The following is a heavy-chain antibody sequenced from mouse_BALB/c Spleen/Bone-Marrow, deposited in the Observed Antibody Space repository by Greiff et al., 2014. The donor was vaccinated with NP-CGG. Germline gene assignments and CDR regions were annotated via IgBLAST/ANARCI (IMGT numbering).Heavy chain of an antibody. Sequence: SGAELVRPGASVTLSCKASGYTLTDYEMHWVKQTPVHGLEWIGAIDPETGGTAYNQKFKGKATLTADKSSSTAYMELRSLTSEDSAVYYCTRRWLRRGFDYWGQGTTLTVSS. V-gene: IGHV1-15*01. D-gene: IGHD2-2*01. J-gene: IGHJ2*01. CDR3: TRRWLRRGFDY. CDR2: IDPETGGT. CDR1: GYTLTDYE.